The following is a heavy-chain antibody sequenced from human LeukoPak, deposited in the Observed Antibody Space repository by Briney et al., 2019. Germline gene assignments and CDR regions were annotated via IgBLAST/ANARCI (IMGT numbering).Heavy chain of an antibody. CDR1: GGSISSYY. V-gene: IGHV4-59*01. CDR2: IYYSGST. CDR3: GRRMGVPNTWFDP. Sequence: SETLSLTCTVSGGSISSYYWSWIRQPPGKGLEWIGYIYYSGSTNYNPSLKSRVTISVDTSKNQFSLKLSSVTAADTAVYYCGRRMGVPNTWFDPWGQGTLVPVSS. J-gene: IGHJ5*02. D-gene: IGHD2-2*01.